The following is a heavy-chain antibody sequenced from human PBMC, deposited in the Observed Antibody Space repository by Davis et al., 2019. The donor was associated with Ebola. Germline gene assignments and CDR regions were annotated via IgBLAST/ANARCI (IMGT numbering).Heavy chain of an antibody. CDR2: IKQDGSEK. D-gene: IGHD4-17*01. J-gene: IGHJ4*02. CDR1: GFTFSSYW. CDR3: ARDDGDGTRY. V-gene: IGHV3-7*01. Sequence: GESLKISCAASGFTFSSYWMSWVRQAPGKGLEWVANIKQDGSEKYYVDSVKGRFTISRDNAKNSLYLQMNSLRAEDTAVYYCARDDGDGTRYWGQGTLVTVSS.